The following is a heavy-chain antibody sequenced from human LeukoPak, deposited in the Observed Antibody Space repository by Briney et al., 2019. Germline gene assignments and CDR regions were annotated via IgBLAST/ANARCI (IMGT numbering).Heavy chain of an antibody. CDR3: ARGGAAPNWFDP. CDR2: IYYSGST. V-gene: IGHV4-39*07. CDR1: GGSISSSSYY. D-gene: IGHD2-15*01. J-gene: IGHJ5*02. Sequence: SETLSLTCTVSGGSISSSSYYWGWIRQPPGKGLEWIGSIYYSGSTYYNPSLKSRVTISVDTSKNQFSLKLSSVTAADTAVYYCARGGAAPNWFDPWGQGTLVTVSS.